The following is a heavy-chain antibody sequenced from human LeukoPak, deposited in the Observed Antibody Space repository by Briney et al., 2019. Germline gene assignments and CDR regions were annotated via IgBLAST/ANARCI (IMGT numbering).Heavy chain of an antibody. V-gene: IGHV1-18*01. J-gene: IGHJ4*02. D-gene: IGHD3-22*01. CDR2: ISTYNGNT. CDR1: GYTFTSYG. Sequence: ASVKVSCKASGYTFTSYGISWVRQAPGQGLEWMGWISTYNGNTNYAQKLQGRVTMTTDTSTSTAYMELRSLRSDDTAVYYCAREVDDSSGYYSDYWGQGTLVTVSS. CDR3: AREVDDSSGYYSDY.